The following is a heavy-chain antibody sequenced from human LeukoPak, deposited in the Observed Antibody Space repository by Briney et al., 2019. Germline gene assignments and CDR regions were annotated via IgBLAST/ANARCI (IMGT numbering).Heavy chain of an antibody. V-gene: IGHV4-4*02. CDR2: IYLRGNT. D-gene: IGHD3-22*01. CDR1: GGSISSSNW. CDR3: ARHFETYYYDSSGPGGFDP. J-gene: IGHJ5*02. Sequence: SGTLSLTCAISGGSISSSNWWTWVRQPPGKGLEWVGEIYLRGNTNYNPSLESRVTISVDTSKNQFSLKLSSVTAADTAVYYCARHFETYYYDSSGPGGFDPWGQGTLVTVSS.